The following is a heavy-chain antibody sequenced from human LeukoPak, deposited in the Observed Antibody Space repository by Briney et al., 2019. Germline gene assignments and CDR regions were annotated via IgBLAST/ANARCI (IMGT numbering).Heavy chain of an antibody. CDR2: IYYSGST. D-gene: IGHD3-10*01. CDR3: ARDGPYGSGSYYHYGMDV. CDR1: GGSISSYY. Sequence: SETLSLTCTVSGGSISSYYWSWIRQPPGKGLEWIGYIYYSGSTNYNPSLKSRVTISVDTSKNQFSLKLSSVTAADTAVYYCARDGPYGSGSYYHYGMDVWGQGTTVTVSS. V-gene: IGHV4-59*01. J-gene: IGHJ6*02.